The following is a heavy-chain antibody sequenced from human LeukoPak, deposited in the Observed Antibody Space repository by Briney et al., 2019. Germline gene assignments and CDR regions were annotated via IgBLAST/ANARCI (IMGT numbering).Heavy chain of an antibody. D-gene: IGHD3-3*01. CDR3: ARGRGTIFGVVITSWFDP. CDR1: GGSFSGYY. V-gene: IGHV4-34*01. CDR2: INHSGST. J-gene: IGHJ5*02. Sequence: PSETLSLTCAVYGGSFSGYYWSWIRQPPGKGLEWIGEINHSGSTNYNPSLKSRVTISVDTSKNQFSLKLSSVTAADTAVYYCARGRGTIFGVVITSWFDPWGQGTLVTVSS.